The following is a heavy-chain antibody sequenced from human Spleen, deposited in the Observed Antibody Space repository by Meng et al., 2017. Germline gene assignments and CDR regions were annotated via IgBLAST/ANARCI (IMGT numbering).Heavy chain of an antibody. V-gene: IGHV4-34*01. CDR3: ARGPTTMAHDFDY. D-gene: IGHD4-11*01. Sequence: QGLHPQGGAGLLKLSESLCRSCVGSGGSLSDYYWSWIRPPPGKGLEWIGEINHSGSTHYNPSLESRATISVDTSQNNLSLKLSSVTAADSAVYYCARGPTTMAHDFDYWGQGTLVTVSS. CDR2: INHSGST. J-gene: IGHJ4*02. CDR1: GGSLSDYY.